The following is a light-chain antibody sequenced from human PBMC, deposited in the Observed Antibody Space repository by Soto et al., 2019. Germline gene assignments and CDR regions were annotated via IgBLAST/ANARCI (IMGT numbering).Light chain of an antibody. CDR2: WAS. Sequence: DIVMTQSPDSLAVSLGERATINCKSSQSVLYSSNNKNYLAWYQQKPGQPPKLLIYWASTRESGVPDRFSGSGSGTHFTLTVSSLQAEDVAVYYCQQYYSTPVTFGQGTKLEIK. CDR1: QSVLYSSNNKNY. J-gene: IGKJ2*01. V-gene: IGKV4-1*01. CDR3: QQYYSTPVT.